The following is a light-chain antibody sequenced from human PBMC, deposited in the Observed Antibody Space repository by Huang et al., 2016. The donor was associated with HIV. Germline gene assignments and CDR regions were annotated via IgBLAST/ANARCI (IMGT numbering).Light chain of an antibody. Sequence: EIVLTQSPGTLSLSPGERTTLSCRARQSVNNNFLAWYQQKPGQAPRLLIYGASSGATGVPDRFSGSGSGTDFTLTISRLEPEDFAVYYCHQYGDSRGTFGQGTKVEIK. J-gene: IGKJ1*01. V-gene: IGKV3-20*01. CDR2: GAS. CDR1: QSVNNNF. CDR3: HQYGDSRGT.